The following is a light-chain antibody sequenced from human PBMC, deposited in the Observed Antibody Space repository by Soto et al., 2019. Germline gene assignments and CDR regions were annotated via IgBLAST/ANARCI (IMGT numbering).Light chain of an antibody. CDR2: ANS. J-gene: IGLJ7*01. CDR3: VAWDDSLRCAI. V-gene: IGLV1-47*01. Sequence: QLVLTQPPSASGTPGQSVLISCSGSSSNIGNNLVYWYQQVPGMAPKLLIYANSQRPSGVPGRFSGSKSGTSASLAISGLRSEDEADYYCVAWDDSLRCAIFGGGTQLTVL. CDR1: SSNIGNNL.